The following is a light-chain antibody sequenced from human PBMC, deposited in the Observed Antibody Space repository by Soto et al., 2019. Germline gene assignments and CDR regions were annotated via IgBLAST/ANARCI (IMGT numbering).Light chain of an antibody. CDR1: NIESKS. CDR2: VDS. V-gene: IGLV3-21*02. CDR3: QVWDTISDHYV. Sequence: ELTQPPSVSVAPGQTARITCGGNNIESKSVHWYQQRPGQAPVLVIYVDSDRPSGIPDRFSASTSGNTAALTISRVEAGDEADYYCQVWDTISDHYVFGSG. J-gene: IGLJ1*01.